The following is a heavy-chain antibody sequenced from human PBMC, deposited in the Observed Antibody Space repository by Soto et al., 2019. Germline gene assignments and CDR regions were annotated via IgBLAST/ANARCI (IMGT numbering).Heavy chain of an antibody. Sequence: GGSLRLSCAASGFTFSSYGMHWVRQAPGKGLEWVAVIWYDGSNKYYADSVKGRFTISRDNAKNTLYLQMNSLRAEDTAVYYCTRIGYGSSGEGIDCWGQGALVTVSS. J-gene: IGHJ4*02. CDR3: TRIGYGSSGEGIDC. D-gene: IGHD6-6*01. CDR1: GFTFSSYG. CDR2: IWYDGSNK. V-gene: IGHV3-33*01.